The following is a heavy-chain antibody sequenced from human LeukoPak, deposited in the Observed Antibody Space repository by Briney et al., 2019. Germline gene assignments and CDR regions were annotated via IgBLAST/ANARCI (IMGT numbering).Heavy chain of an antibody. CDR3: AKDLGLWSGCYTFDH. D-gene: IGHD3-3*01. Sequence: PGGSLRLSCTASGFTFSSYAMSWVRQAPGKGLEWVSAITSGANTYYADSVKGRFTISRDNSKNTLYLQMNSLRAEDTAVYYCAKDLGLWSGCYTFDHWGQGTLVTVSS. CDR2: ITSGANT. CDR1: GFTFSSYA. J-gene: IGHJ4*02. V-gene: IGHV3-23*01.